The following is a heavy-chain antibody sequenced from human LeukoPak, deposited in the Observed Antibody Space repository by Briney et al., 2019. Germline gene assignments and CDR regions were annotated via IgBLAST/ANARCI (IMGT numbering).Heavy chain of an antibody. D-gene: IGHD3-10*01. CDR2: ISSNGGST. CDR3: ARGRQYYYGSGSYNDY. Sequence: PGGSLRLSCAASGFTFSSYAMHWVRQAPGKGLEYVSAISSNGGSTYYANSVKGRFTISRDNSKNTLYLQMGSLRAEDMAVYYCARGRQYYYGSGSYNDYWGQGTLVTVSS. CDR1: GFTFSSYA. J-gene: IGHJ4*02. V-gene: IGHV3-64*01.